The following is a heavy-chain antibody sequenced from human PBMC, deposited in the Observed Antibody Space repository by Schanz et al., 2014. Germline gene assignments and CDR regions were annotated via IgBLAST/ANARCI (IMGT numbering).Heavy chain of an antibody. Sequence: QVQVVQSGAELKKPGASVKVSCKASGYTFSSHGIHWLRQAPGQRLEWMGWINTGSGDTKYSQNFQARVTITRDTSATTAYMELTNLRSEDTAVYYCARDLPYCDGGKCYSDGFDIWGQGTLVTISS. CDR3: ARDLPYCDGGKCYSDGFDI. J-gene: IGHJ3*02. CDR2: INTGSGDT. D-gene: IGHD2-21*01. CDR1: GYTFSSHG. V-gene: IGHV1-3*04.